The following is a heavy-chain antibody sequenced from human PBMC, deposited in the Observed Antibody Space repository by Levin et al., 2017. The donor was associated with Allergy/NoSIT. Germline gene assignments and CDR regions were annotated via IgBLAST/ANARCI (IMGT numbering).Heavy chain of an antibody. Sequence: PSETLSLTCAVSGGSISTDNWWSWIRQPPGKGLEWIGEIYRSGDTTHNPSLRSRVTMSVDKSTNHSSLKLSSVTAADPAVYFCATVEGLFCSGVSCSYSVHYWGHGALVTVSS. D-gene: IGHD2-15*01. CDR1: GGSISTDNW. J-gene: IGHJ4*01. V-gene: IGHV4-4*02. CDR3: ATVEGLFCSGVSCSYSVHY. CDR2: IYRSGDT.